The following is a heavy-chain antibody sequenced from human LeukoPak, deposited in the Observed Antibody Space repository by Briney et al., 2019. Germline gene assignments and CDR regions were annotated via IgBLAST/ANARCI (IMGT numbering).Heavy chain of an antibody. CDR1: GFTFSSYW. V-gene: IGHV3-7*01. J-gene: IGHJ4*02. Sequence: GGSLRLSCAASGFTFSSYWMSWVRQAPGKGLEWVANIKQDGSEKYYVDSVKGRFTISRDNAKNLLYLQMNSLRAEDTAVYYCARDPLYYYGSGSYEDYWGQGTLVTVSS. CDR2: IKQDGSEK. CDR3: ARDPLYYYGSGSYEDY. D-gene: IGHD3-10*01.